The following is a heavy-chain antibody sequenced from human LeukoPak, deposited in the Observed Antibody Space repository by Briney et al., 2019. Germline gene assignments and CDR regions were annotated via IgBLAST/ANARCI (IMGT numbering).Heavy chain of an antibody. J-gene: IGHJ5*02. CDR1: GFLLSTTGVG. CDR3: ARRLIRSYGSGSYNCFDP. Sequence: SGPTLVKPTQTLTLTCTFSGFLLSTTGVGVGWIRQPPGKALEWLAVIYWNDDKQYCPSLKSRLTIIKDTSKNQVVLTLTNMDPVDTATYYCARRLIRSYGSGSYNCFDPWGQGTLVTVSS. CDR2: IYWNDDK. D-gene: IGHD3-10*01. V-gene: IGHV2-5*01.